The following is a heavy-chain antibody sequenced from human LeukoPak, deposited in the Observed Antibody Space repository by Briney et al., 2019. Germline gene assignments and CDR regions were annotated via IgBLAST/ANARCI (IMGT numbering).Heavy chain of an antibody. CDR2: IYSDGGT. V-gene: IGHV3-53*01. D-gene: IGHD6-13*01. J-gene: IGHJ5*02. CDR1: GFTVSSSY. Sequence: GGSLRLSCAASGFTVSSSYMSWVRQTPGEGREWVSVIYSDGGTYYADSVKGRFTISRDISENALFLQMNSLRVEDTAVYYCAKVGAGYSSSPWGQGTLVTVSS. CDR3: AKVGAGYSSSP.